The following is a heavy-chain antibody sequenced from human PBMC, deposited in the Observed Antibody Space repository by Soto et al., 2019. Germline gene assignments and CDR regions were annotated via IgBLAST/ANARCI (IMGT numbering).Heavy chain of an antibody. CDR2: IVVATGST. CDR1: GFDFGSFG. J-gene: IGHJ6*02. CDR3: SADRPHIAIGWPV. D-gene: IGHD2-21*01. Sequence: QMQLVQSGPEVKKPGTSVKVSCKASGFDFGSFGIQWLRQSQGKGFEWIGWIVVATGSTNYAPKLQGRVTITRDMYTNTAYMNLTTLRSDDPAVYFCSADRPHIAIGWPVWGQGPRVAVSS. V-gene: IGHV1-58*02.